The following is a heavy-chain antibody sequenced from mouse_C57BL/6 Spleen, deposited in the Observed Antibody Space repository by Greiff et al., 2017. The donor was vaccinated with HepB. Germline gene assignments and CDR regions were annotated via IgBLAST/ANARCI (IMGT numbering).Heavy chain of an antibody. CDR2: INYDGSST. CDR1: GFTFSDYY. D-gene: IGHD1-1*01. V-gene: IGHV5-16*01. J-gene: IGHJ1*03. CDR3: ARSSYVGWYFDV. Sequence: EVKLMESEGGLVQPGSSMKLSCTASGFTFSDYYMAWVRQVPEKGLEWVANINYDGSSTYYLDSLKSRFIISRDNAKNILYLQMSSLKSEDTATYYWARSSYVGWYFDVWGTGTTVTVSS.